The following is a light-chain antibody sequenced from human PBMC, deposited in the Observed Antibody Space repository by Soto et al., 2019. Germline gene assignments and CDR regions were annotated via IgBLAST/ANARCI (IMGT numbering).Light chain of an antibody. J-gene: IGKJ1*01. Sequence: IQMTQSPSALSASVGDRVTLTCRASESISTWLAWYQQKPGKAPKLLTYDAYNLRSGVPSRFSGSGSGTEFTLTISSLQPDDFATYYCQQYNSYWTFGQGTKV. V-gene: IGKV1-5*01. CDR3: QQYNSYWT. CDR2: DAY. CDR1: ESISTW.